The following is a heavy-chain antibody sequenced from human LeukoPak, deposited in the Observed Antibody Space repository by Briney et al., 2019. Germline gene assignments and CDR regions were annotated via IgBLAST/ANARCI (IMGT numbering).Heavy chain of an antibody. CDR2: ISSSSSTI. CDR3: ARVPLVLPFVVS. Sequence: PGGSLRLSCAASGFTFSSYGMNWVRQAPGKGLEWVSYISSSSSTIYYADSVKGRFTISRDNAKNSLYLQMDSLRAEDTAVYYCARVPLVLPFVVSWGQGTLVTVSS. CDR1: GFTFSSYG. J-gene: IGHJ5*02. D-gene: IGHD3-3*01. V-gene: IGHV3-48*01.